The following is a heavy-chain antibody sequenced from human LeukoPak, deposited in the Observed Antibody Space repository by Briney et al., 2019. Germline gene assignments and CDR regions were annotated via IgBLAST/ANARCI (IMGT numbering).Heavy chain of an antibody. V-gene: IGHV3-21*01. CDR3: SAALYSGGWHYFDY. D-gene: IGHD2-15*01. Sequence: GGSLRLSCAASGFTFSTFSMNWVRQAPGKGLEWVSSMSYSGGSTYYVDSVKGRFTISRDNAKSTLYLQMNSLRAEDTAVYYCSAALYSGGWHYFDYWGQGILVTVSS. J-gene: IGHJ4*02. CDR2: MSYSGGST. CDR1: GFTFSTFS.